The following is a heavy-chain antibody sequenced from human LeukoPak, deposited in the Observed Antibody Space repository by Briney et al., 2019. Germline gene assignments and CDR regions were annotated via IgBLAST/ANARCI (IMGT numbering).Heavy chain of an antibody. V-gene: IGHV1-2*02. Sequence: ASVKVSCKASRYTFTGYYIHWVRQAPGQGLEWMGWINPHNGGTNYAQRFRGRVTMTRDTSISTAYMGLSRLTSDDTAVYYCARVGESYYDYVWGSYGGLDYWGQGTLVTVSS. CDR2: INPHNGGT. CDR3: ARVGESYYDYVWGSYGGLDY. J-gene: IGHJ4*02. CDR1: RYTFTGYY. D-gene: IGHD3-16*01.